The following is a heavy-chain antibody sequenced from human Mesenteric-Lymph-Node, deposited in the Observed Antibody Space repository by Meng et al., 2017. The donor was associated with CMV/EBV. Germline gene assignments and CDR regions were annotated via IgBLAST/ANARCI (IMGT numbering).Heavy chain of an antibody. CDR1: GFTFSSYA. Sequence: GESLKISCAASGFTFSSYAMTWVRQAPEKGLEWVSIIYSDGRTTNYAASVKGRFTISRDNSKNTLYLQMNSLRAEDTAVYYCAKLSGYYPAYAFDIWGQGTMVPFS. J-gene: IGHJ3*02. V-gene: IGHV3-23*03. D-gene: IGHD3-22*01. CDR2: IYSDGRTT. CDR3: AKLSGYYPAYAFDI.